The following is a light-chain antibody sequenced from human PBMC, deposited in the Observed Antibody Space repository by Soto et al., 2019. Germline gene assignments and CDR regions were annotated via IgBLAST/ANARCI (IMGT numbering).Light chain of an antibody. J-gene: IGKJ1*01. CDR2: DAS. CDR3: QQRSNWPPWT. CDR1: QSVSSY. Sequence: EIVLPQSPATLSLSPGERATLSCRASQSVSSYLAWYQQKPGQAPRLLIYDASNRATGIPARFSGSGSGTDFTPTISSLEPEDFAVYYGQQRSNWPPWTFGQGTKVEIK. V-gene: IGKV3-11*01.